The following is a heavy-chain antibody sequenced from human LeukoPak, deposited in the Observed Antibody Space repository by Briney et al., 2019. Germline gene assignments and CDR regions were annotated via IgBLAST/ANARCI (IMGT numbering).Heavy chain of an antibody. V-gene: IGHV3-23*01. CDR3: AKDYYGSGSYYTQGHDY. CDR1: GFTFSSYA. CDR2: IIDNGGST. J-gene: IGHJ4*02. D-gene: IGHD3-10*01. Sequence: GGSLRLSCAASGFTFSSYAMTWVRQAPGKGLEWVSAIIDNGGSTYYADSVKGRFTISRDDSKNTLYLQMNSLRAEDTAVYYCAKDYYGSGSYYTQGHDYWGQGTLVTVSS.